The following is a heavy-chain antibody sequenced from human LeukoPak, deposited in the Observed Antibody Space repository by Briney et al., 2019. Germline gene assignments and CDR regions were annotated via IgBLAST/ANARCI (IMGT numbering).Heavy chain of an antibody. D-gene: IGHD3-22*01. CDR1: GGSISSYY. V-gene: IGHV4-59*01. J-gene: IGHJ1*01. CDR2: IYYSGST. Sequence: PSETLSLTCTVSGGSISSYYWNWIRQPPGKGLEWIGYIYYSGSTNYNPSLKSRVTISVDMSKDQFSLKLSSVTAADTAVYYCARRDYESSGYYYFQSWGQGTLVTVSS. CDR3: ARRDYESSGYYYFQS.